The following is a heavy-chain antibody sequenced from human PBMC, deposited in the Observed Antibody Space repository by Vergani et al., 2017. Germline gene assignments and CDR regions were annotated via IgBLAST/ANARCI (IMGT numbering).Heavy chain of an antibody. D-gene: IGHD2-15*01. V-gene: IGHV4-34*01. CDR2: INHSGST. CDR3: ARGRRGGYCSGGSCYFWFDP. Sequence: QMQLQQWGAGLLKPSETLSLTCAVYGGSFSGYYWSWIRQPPGKGLEWIGEINHSGSTNYNPSLKSRVTISVDTSKNQFSLKLSSVTAADTAVYYCARGRRGGYCSGGSCYFWFDPWGQGTLVTVSS. CDR1: GGSFSGYY. J-gene: IGHJ5*02.